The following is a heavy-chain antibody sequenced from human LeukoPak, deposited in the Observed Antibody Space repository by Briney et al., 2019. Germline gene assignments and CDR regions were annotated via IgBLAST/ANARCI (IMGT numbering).Heavy chain of an antibody. CDR2: IIPIFGTA. CDR1: GGTFSSYA. CDR3: ARGCSSTSCYRANWFDP. Sequence: SVKVSCKASGGTFSSYAISWVRRAPGQGLEWMGGIIPIFGTANYAQKFQGRVTITADESTSTAYMELSSLRSEDTAVYYCARGCSSTSCYRANWFDPWGQGTLVTVSS. V-gene: IGHV1-69*13. J-gene: IGHJ5*02. D-gene: IGHD2-2*02.